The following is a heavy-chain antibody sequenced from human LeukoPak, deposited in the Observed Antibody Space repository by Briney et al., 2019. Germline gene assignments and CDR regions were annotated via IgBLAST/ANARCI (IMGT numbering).Heavy chain of an antibody. Sequence: SETLSLTCTVSGGSISSYYWSWIRQPPGKGLEWIGYIYYSGSTNYNPSLKSRVTISVDTSKNQFSLKPSSVTAADTAVYYCAREVDIRSELIGCFDYWGQGTLVTVSS. D-gene: IGHD3-16*01. V-gene: IGHV4-59*01. J-gene: IGHJ4*02. CDR2: IYYSGST. CDR3: AREVDIRSELIGCFDY. CDR1: GGSISSYY.